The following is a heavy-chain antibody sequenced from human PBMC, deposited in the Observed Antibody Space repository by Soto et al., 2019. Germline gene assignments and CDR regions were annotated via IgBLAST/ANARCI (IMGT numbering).Heavy chain of an antibody. CDR2: IIPIFGTA. CDR3: AREDGDYPDYYYGMDV. CDR1: GGTFSSYA. D-gene: IGHD4-17*01. J-gene: IGHJ6*02. V-gene: IGHV1-69*01. Sequence: QVQLVQSGAEVKKPGSSVKVSCKASGGTFSSYAISWVRQAPGQGLEWMVGIIPIFGTANYAQKFQGRVTITADESTSTAYRELSSLRSEDTAVYYGAREDGDYPDYYYGMDVWGQGTTVTVSS.